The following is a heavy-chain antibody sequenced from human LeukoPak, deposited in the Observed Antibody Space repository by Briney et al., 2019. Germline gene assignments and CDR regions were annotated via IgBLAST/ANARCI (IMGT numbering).Heavy chain of an antibody. V-gene: IGHV3-23*01. CDR1: GFTFSSYA. CDR2: ISGSGGST. J-gene: IGHJ4*02. D-gene: IGHD3-22*01. Sequence: SGGSLRLSCAASGFTFSSYAMSWVRQAPGKGLEWVSAISGSGGSTYYADSVKGRFTISRDNSKNTLYLQMNSLRAEDTAVYYCAKFQEYYYDSSGSDDHWGQGTLVTVSS. CDR3: AKFQEYYYDSSGSDDH.